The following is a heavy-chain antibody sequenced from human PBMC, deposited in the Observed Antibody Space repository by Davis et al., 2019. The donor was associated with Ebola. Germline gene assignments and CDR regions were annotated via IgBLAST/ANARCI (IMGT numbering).Heavy chain of an antibody. J-gene: IGHJ4*02. CDR2: INHSGGT. CDR3: VTYGADHLFNN. V-gene: IGHV4-34*10. Sequence: PSETLSLTCSVYGVSFSDSYYSWIRQPPGEGLEWIGEINHSGGTNYNPSLESRLTMSVDTSKNHFSLKLSSVTAADTAVYYCVTYGADHLFNNWGQGTLVTVSS. D-gene: IGHD4/OR15-4a*01. CDR1: GVSFSDSY.